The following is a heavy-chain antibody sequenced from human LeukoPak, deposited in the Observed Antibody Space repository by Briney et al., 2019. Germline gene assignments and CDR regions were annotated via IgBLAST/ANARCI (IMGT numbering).Heavy chain of an antibody. D-gene: IGHD6-19*01. CDR1: GGSISSSSYY. Sequence: PSGTLSLTCTVSGGSISSSSYYWGWIRQSPGKGLEWIGSIYYSGSTYYNPSLKSRVTISVDTSKNQFSLKLSSVTAADTAVYYCARPMYSSGWYNWFDPWGQGTLVTVSS. CDR2: IYYSGST. CDR3: ARPMYSSGWYNWFDP. V-gene: IGHV4-39*01. J-gene: IGHJ5*02.